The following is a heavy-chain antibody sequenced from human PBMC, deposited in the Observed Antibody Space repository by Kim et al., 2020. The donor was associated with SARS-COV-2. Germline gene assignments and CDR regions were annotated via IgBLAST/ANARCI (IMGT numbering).Heavy chain of an antibody. CDR3: ARAAFVYASSGGLDI. V-gene: IGHV4-34*01. J-gene: IGHJ3*02. CDR2: INHSGST. D-gene: IGHD2-15*01. Sequence: SETLSLTCAVYDGSLSTYYWNWIRQPPGEGLEWIGEINHSGSTTYNPSLKRRVSISIDTSNNQFSLRLTSVTAAATAVYFCARAAFVYASSGGLDIWGQGSVVTVSA. CDR1: DGSLSTYY.